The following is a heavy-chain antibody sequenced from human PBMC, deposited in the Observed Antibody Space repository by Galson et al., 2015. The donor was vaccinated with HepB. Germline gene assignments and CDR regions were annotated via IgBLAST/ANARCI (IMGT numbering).Heavy chain of an antibody. CDR1: GFTFSSYA. V-gene: IGHV3-30-3*01. J-gene: IGHJ4*02. CDR3: ARDPVVVVAATFLFDY. D-gene: IGHD2-15*01. Sequence: SLRLSCAASGFTFSSYAMHWVRQAPGKGLEWVAVISYDGSNKYYADSVKGRFTISRDNSKNTLYLQMNSLRAEDTAVYYCARDPVVVVAATFLFDYWGQGTLVTVSS. CDR2: ISYDGSNK.